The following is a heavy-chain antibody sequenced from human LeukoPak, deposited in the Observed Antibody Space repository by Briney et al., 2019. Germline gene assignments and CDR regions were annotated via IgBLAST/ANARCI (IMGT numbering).Heavy chain of an antibody. CDR2: INHSGST. CDR1: GGSFSGYY. Sequence: PSETLSLTCAVYGGSFSGYYWSWLRQPPGKGLEWIGEINHSGSTNYNPSLKSRVTISVDTSKNQFSLKLSSVTAADTAVYYCARHASSGSYDYWGQGTLVTVSS. V-gene: IGHV4-34*01. J-gene: IGHJ4*02. D-gene: IGHD1-26*01. CDR3: ARHASSGSYDY.